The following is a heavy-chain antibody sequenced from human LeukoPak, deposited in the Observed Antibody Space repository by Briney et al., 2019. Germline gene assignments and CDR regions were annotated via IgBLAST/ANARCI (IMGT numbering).Heavy chain of an antibody. V-gene: IGHV4-59*01. Sequence: PSETLSLSCTVSGGSISSYYWSWIRQPPGKGLEWIGYIYYSGTTNYNPSLKSRVTISVATPKNQFSLNLSSVTAADTAVYYCARGGGGEYSSGWYDYWGQGTLVTVSS. D-gene: IGHD6-19*01. CDR3: ARGGGGEYSSGWYDY. J-gene: IGHJ4*02. CDR1: GGSISSYY. CDR2: IYYSGTT.